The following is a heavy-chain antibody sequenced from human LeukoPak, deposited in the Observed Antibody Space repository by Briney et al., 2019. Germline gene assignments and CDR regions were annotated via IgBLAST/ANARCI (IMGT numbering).Heavy chain of an antibody. CDR1: GGSISSGGYY. D-gene: IGHD6-19*01. J-gene: IGHJ5*02. CDR3: ARGLINSIAVAGFDP. Sequence: SQTLSLTCAVSGGSISSGGYYWSWIRQHPGKGLEWIGYIYYSGSTYYNPSLKSRVTISVDTSKNQFSLKLSSVTAADTAVYYCARGLINSIAVAGFDPWGQGTLVTVSS. CDR2: IYYSGST. V-gene: IGHV4-31*11.